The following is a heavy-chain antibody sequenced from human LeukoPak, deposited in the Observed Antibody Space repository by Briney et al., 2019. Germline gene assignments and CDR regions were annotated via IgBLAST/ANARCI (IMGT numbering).Heavy chain of an antibody. CDR3: ARRLKTVVAEFYFDY. CDR2: IYYSAST. J-gene: IGHJ4*02. V-gene: IGHV4-38-2*02. CDR1: GYSISSGYS. D-gene: IGHD3-22*01. Sequence: PSETLSLTCTVSGYSISSGYSWGWIRQPPGKGLGWFGDIYYSASTYYNPSLKSRVTISVDTSKNQFSLKLGSVTAADTAVYYCARRLKTVVAEFYFDYWGQGTLVTVSS.